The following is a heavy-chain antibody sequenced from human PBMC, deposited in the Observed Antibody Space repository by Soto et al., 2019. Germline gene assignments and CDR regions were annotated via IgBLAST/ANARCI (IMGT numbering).Heavy chain of an antibody. CDR2: IYPDDSDT. Sequence: GESLKISCKGSENTFSSYWIAWVRQLPGKGLECMGIIYPDDSDTRYSPSFQGQVTISVDKSITTAYLQWSSLKASDTAMYYCARSSVGGSHLWFAPWGQGTQVTVSS. V-gene: IGHV5-51*01. D-gene: IGHD3-16*01. CDR3: ARSSVGGSHLWFAP. J-gene: IGHJ5*02. CDR1: ENTFSSYW.